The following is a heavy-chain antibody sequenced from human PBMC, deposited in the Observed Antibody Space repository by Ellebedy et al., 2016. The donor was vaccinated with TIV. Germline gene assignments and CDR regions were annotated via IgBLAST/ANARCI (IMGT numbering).Heavy chain of an antibody. CDR2: INSSGGST. Sequence: ASVKVSXXASGYTFTSYYMHWVRQAPGQGLEWMGIINSSGGSTSYAQKFQGRVTMTRDTSTSTVYMELSSLRSEDTAVYYCARGGEVLRFLEWLPPYYYYGMDVWGQGTTVTVSS. CDR3: ARGGEVLRFLEWLPPYYYYGMDV. V-gene: IGHV1-46*01. CDR1: GYTFTSYY. D-gene: IGHD3-3*01. J-gene: IGHJ6*02.